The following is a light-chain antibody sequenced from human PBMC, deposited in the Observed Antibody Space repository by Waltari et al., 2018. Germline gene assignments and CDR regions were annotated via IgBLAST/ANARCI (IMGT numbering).Light chain of an antibody. CDR2: EVS. J-gene: IGLJ2*01. Sequence: QSALTQPASVSGSPGQSITISCTGTSSDVGDYKYVSWYQHHPGKAPKLIIYEVSNRPSGISNRFSGSKSGNTASLTISGLQGEDEADYYCSSYTSTITLIFGGGTKLTVL. V-gene: IGLV2-14*01. CDR3: SSYTSTITLI. CDR1: SSDVGDYKY.